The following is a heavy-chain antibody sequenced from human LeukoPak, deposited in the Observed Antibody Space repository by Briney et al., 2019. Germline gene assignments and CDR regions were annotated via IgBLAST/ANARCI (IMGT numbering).Heavy chain of an antibody. CDR1: GFDFADQA. D-gene: IGHD6-13*01. CDR3: ARERKRRQLVLDAFDI. CDR2: ISSSSGTI. Sequence: PGGSLRLSCVASGFDFADQAMNWVRQAPGKGLEWVSYISSSSGTIYYADSVKGRFTISRDNAKNSLYLQMNSLRAEDTAVYYCARERKRRQLVLDAFDIWGQGTMVTVSS. J-gene: IGHJ3*02. V-gene: IGHV3-48*04.